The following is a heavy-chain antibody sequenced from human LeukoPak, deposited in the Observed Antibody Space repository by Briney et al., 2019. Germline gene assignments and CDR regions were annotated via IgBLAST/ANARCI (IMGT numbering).Heavy chain of an antibody. CDR2: ISYSGST. D-gene: IGHD2-8*02. V-gene: IGHV4-61*01. CDR1: GGPVSSGSYY. Sequence: SETLSLTCTVSGGPVSSGSYYWTWIRQPPGKGLEWIGYISYSGSTNFNPSLKSRVTISVDTSKNQFSLNLSSVTAADTAVYYCARRGTGGRSFDIWGQGTMVTVSS. CDR3: ARRGTGGRSFDI. J-gene: IGHJ3*02.